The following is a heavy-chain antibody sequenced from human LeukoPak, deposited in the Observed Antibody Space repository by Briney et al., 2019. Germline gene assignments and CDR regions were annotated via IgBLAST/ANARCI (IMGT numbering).Heavy chain of an antibody. V-gene: IGHV1-46*04. J-gene: IGHJ4*02. CDR3: AREEIHVWSRTYKFDY. CDR1: EYLFSNCY. CDR2: ISPSGDTS. Sequence: ASVKVSCKASEYLFSNCYIHWVRQAPGQGLEWMGMISPSGDTSNYAQKLQGRVTMTRDTSTSAVYMELRSLRSEDTAVYFCAREEIHVWSRTYKFDYWGQGSLVTVSS. D-gene: IGHD5-18*01.